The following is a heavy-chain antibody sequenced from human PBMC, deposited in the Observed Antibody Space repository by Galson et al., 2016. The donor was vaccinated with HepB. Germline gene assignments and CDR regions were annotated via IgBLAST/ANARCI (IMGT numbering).Heavy chain of an antibody. V-gene: IGHV3-15*01. Sequence: LRLSCAASGFTFSNAWMSWVRQAPGKGLEWVGRVKSKTDGGTTDYAAPVKGRFTISRDDSKNTAVYFCARDEQRFEAGATGYFDYWGQGTLVTVSS. CDR2: VKSKTDGGTT. D-gene: IGHD1-26*01. J-gene: IGHJ4*02. CDR1: GFTFSNAW. CDR3: YFDY.